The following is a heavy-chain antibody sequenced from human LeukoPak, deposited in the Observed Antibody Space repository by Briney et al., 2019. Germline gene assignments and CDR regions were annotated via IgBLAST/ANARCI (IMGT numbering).Heavy chain of an antibody. CDR2: ISAYNGNT. D-gene: IGHD5-18*01. J-gene: IGHJ4*02. V-gene: IGHV1-18*01. Sequence: ASVKVSCKXSGYTFTSYGNSWVRQAPGQGLERMGWISAYNGNTNYAQKLQRRVTMTTDTSTSTAYMELRSLRSDDTAVYYCARDGYSGLIYFDYWGQGTLVTVSS. CDR3: ARDGYSGLIYFDY. CDR1: GYTFTSYG.